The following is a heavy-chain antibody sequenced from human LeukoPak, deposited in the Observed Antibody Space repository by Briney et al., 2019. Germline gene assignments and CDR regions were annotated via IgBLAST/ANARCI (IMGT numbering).Heavy chain of an antibody. CDR1: GFTFSSYY. V-gene: IGHV3-7*01. D-gene: IGHD1-26*01. J-gene: IGHJ4*02. CDR2: IKQDGSQK. Sequence: GGSLRLSCAASGFTFSSYYMSWVRQAPGKGLEWVANIKQDGSQKYYVDSLKGRFTISRDNAKNSLYLQMNSLRAEDTALYYCARDTVGVTDYWGQGTLVTVSS. CDR3: ARDTVGVTDY.